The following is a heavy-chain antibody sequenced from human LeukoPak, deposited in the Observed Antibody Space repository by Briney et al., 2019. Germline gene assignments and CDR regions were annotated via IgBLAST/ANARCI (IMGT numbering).Heavy chain of an antibody. Sequence: GASVKVSCEASGGTFSSYAISWVRQAPGQGLEWMGGIIPIFGTANYAQKFQGRVTITADESTSTAYMELSSLRSEDTAVYYCARDQMLGVHSSSSGDWGQGTLVTVSS. D-gene: IGHD6-6*01. CDR1: GGTFSSYA. CDR2: IIPIFGTA. V-gene: IGHV1-69*13. CDR3: ARDQMLGVHSSSSGD. J-gene: IGHJ4*02.